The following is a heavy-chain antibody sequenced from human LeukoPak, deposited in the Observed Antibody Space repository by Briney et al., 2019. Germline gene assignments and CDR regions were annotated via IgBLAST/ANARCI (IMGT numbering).Heavy chain of an antibody. CDR3: ERDGTTVTTIIDY. CDR2: ISNSGSA. D-gene: IGHD4-17*01. V-gene: IGHV4-4*07. J-gene: IGHJ4*02. Sequence: SETLSLTCTVSGDSISTYYWSWIRQPAGKGLEWIGRISNSGSASYNPSLKSRVTMALDTSKNQFSLKLSSVTAADTAVYYCERDGTTVTTIIDYWGQGTLVTVSS. CDR1: GDSISTYY.